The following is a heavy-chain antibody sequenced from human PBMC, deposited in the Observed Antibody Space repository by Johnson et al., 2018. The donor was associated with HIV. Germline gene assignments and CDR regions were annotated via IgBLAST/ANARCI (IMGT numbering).Heavy chain of an antibody. Sequence: QVQLVESGGGVVQPGRSLRLYCAASGFTFDDYAMHWVRQAPGKGLEWVAAISYDGSNKYYADSVKGQFTISRDNSKNTLYLQMNSLRAEDTAVYYCARDKVDDAFDIWGQGTMVTVSS. CDR3: ARDKVDDAFDI. CDR1: GFTFDDYA. V-gene: IGHV3-30-3*01. D-gene: IGHD1-26*01. CDR2: ISYDGSNK. J-gene: IGHJ3*02.